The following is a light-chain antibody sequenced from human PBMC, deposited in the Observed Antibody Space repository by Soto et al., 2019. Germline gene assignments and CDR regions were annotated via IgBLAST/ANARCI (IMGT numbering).Light chain of an antibody. Sequence: NFMLTQPHSVSESPGKTITISCTRSGGSIASNYVQWYQQRPGSAPTNVIYEGNQRPSGVPDRFSGSIDTSSNSASLTISGLKTEDEADYFCQSYDSSSVVFGGGTKVTVL. CDR1: GGSIASNY. J-gene: IGLJ2*01. CDR3: QSYDSSSVV. CDR2: EGN. V-gene: IGLV6-57*04.